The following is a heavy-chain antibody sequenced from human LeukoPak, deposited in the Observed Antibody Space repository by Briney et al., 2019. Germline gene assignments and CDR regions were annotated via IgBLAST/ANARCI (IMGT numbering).Heavy chain of an antibody. Sequence: GGSLRLSCAASGFTFSTYWMTWVRQAPGKGLEWVANIKEDGSREYYVGSVKGRFTISRDNAKNSLYLQMDSLTAEDTAVYYCARDSPGYGAYVSWGQGTLVSVSS. V-gene: IGHV3-7*01. CDR1: GFTFSTYW. CDR2: IKEDGSRE. CDR3: ARDSPGYGAYVS. D-gene: IGHD5-12*01. J-gene: IGHJ1*01.